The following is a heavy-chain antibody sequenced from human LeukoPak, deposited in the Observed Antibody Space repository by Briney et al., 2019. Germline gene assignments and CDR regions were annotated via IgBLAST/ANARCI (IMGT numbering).Heavy chain of an antibody. Sequence: GESLKISCKGSGYRFSSYWIGWVRQMPGRGLEWMGMIYPGDPNTRYSPSFEGQVTISIDRSIGAAYLQWTSLKASDTAMYYCARGVDFWSGSPYFDFWGQGTLVTVSS. CDR1: GYRFSSYW. V-gene: IGHV5-51*01. D-gene: IGHD3-3*01. CDR3: ARGVDFWSGSPYFDF. CDR2: IYPGDPNT. J-gene: IGHJ4*02.